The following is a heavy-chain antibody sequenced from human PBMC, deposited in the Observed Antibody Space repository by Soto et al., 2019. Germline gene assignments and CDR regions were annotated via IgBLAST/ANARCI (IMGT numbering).Heavy chain of an antibody. CDR3: AKLSCTSSTCYFPDWFDP. CDR1: GDSISGGASF. Sequence: QVQLQESGPGLVKPSETLSLTCTVSGDSISGGASFWSWIRQPPGKGLEWIANVYYSRSSYYNPSLKSRLTISVDTTKNQFSLQLKSMTAADTAVYYCAKLSCTSSTCYFPDWFDPWGQGTLVTVSS. J-gene: IGHJ5*02. CDR2: VYYSRSS. V-gene: IGHV4-31*03. D-gene: IGHD2-2*01.